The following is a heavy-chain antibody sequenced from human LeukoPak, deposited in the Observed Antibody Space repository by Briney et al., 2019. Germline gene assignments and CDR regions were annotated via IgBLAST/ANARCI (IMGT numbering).Heavy chain of an antibody. V-gene: IGHV3-74*01. D-gene: IGHD3-10*01. CDR3: ARVSGLGMNEYYQH. CDR1: GFSFADSW. J-gene: IGHJ1*01. CDR2: INNDGSDT. Sequence: PGGSLRLSCAASGFSFADSWMHWVRQAQGKGLVWVSRINNDGSDTRYADSVRGRFTISRDNAKNTLYLQMNSLRAEDTAVYYCARVSGLGMNEYYQHWGQGTLVTVPS.